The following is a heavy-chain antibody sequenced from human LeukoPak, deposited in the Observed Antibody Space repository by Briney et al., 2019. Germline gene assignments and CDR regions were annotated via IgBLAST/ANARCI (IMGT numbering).Heavy chain of an antibody. V-gene: IGHV3-23*01. J-gene: IGHJ4*02. Sequence: GGSLTLSSAASGFAFNFYAMTWVRQAPGKGLEWVAEISGSGGSTYYTDSVKGRFTISRDNSKNTLYLQMSGLRADDTAVYYCAKDLDGSGTYYADYWGQGTLVTVSS. CDR1: GFAFNFYA. CDR2: ISGSGGST. D-gene: IGHD3-10*01. CDR3: AKDLDGSGTYYADY.